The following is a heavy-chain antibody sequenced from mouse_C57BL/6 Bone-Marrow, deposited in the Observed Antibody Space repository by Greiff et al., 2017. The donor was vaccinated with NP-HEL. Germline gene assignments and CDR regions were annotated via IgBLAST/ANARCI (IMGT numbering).Heavy chain of an antibody. Sequence: QVQLQQPGTGLVKPGASVKLSCKASGYTFTSYWMHWVKQRPGQGLEWIGNINPSNGGTNYNEKFKSKATLTVDTSSSTAYMQLSSLTSEDSAVYYCARSPLLLLGDYWGQGTTLTVSS. J-gene: IGHJ2*01. CDR1: GYTFTSYW. V-gene: IGHV1-53*01. CDR3: ARSPLLLLGDY. CDR2: INPSNGGT. D-gene: IGHD1-1*01.